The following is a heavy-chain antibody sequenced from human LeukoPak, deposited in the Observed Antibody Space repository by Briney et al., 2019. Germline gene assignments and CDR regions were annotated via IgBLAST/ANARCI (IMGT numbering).Heavy chain of an antibody. CDR2: IHYSGST. Sequence: PSQTLSLTCTVSGASISSGDYYWRWIRQPPGKGLEYLGYIHYSGSTYYNPSLKSRVTISVDTSKNQFSLTLSSVTAADTAVYYCARERSGSYYENFDYWGQGTLVTVSS. D-gene: IGHD3-10*01. J-gene: IGHJ4*02. CDR1: GASISSGDYY. CDR3: ARERSGSYYENFDY. V-gene: IGHV4-30-4*01.